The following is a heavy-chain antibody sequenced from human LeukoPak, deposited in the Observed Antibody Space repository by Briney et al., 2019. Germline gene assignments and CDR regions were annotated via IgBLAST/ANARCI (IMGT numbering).Heavy chain of an antibody. Sequence: PSETLSLTCAVYGGSFSGYYWSWIRQPPGKGLEWIGEINHSGSTNYNPSLKSRVTISVDTSKNQFSLKLSSVTAADTAVYYCARVAWNGQSANDYWGQGTLVTVSS. CDR1: GGSFSGYY. V-gene: IGHV4-34*01. CDR2: INHSGST. J-gene: IGHJ4*02. CDR3: ARVAWNGQSANDY. D-gene: IGHD3-3*01.